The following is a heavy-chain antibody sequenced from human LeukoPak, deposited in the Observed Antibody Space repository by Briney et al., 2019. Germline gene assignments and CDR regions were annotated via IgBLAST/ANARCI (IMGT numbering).Heavy chain of an antibody. D-gene: IGHD1-1*01. CDR3: ASVRVERPKDAFDI. CDR2: IKQDGSEK. V-gene: IGHV3-7*03. J-gene: IGHJ3*02. Sequence: QPGGSLRLSCAASGFTFSSYWMSWVRQAPGKGLEWVANIKQDGSEKYYVDSVKGRFTISRDNAKNSLYLQMNSLRAEDTAVYYCASVRVERPKDAFDIWGQGTMVTVSS. CDR1: GFTFSSYW.